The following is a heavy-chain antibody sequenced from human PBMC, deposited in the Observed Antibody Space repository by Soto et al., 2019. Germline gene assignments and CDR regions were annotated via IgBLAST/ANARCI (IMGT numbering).Heavy chain of an antibody. CDR2: ISAYNGNT. CDR3: ATRLDDILTGYFVL. D-gene: IGHD3-9*01. Sequence: ASVKVSCKASVYTFTSYGISWVRKAPGQGLEWMGWISAYNGNTNYAQKLQGRVTMTTDTSTSTAYMELRSLRSDDTAVYYCATRLDDILTGYFVLWGQGTLVTVSS. V-gene: IGHV1-18*01. J-gene: IGHJ4*02. CDR1: VYTFTSYG.